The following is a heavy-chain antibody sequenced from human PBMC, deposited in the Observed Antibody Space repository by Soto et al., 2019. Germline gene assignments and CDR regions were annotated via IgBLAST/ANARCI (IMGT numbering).Heavy chain of an antibody. J-gene: IGHJ4*02. CDR1: GFTFRTYG. CDR3: AREPQGIAAALDY. CDR2: ISSSGSFI. D-gene: IGHD6-13*01. Sequence: GGSLRLSCAASGFTFRTYGMNWVRRAPGGGLEWVASISSSGSFIYYADSVKGRFNISRDDAEKSLYLQMNSLRAEDTALYYCAREPQGIAAALDYWGQGTRVTGS. V-gene: IGHV3-21*01.